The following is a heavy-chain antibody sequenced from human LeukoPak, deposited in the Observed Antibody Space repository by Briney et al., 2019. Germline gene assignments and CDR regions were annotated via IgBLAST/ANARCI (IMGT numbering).Heavy chain of an antibody. Sequence: SETLSLTCTVSGYSISGGYYWGWIRQPPGKGLEWIGSIYHSGSTYYNPSLKSRVTISVDTSKNQFSLKLSSVTAADTAVYYCAKAYYGHMDVWGKGTTVTVSS. V-gene: IGHV4-38-2*02. J-gene: IGHJ6*03. CDR1: GYSISGGYY. CDR3: AKAYYGHMDV. D-gene: IGHD4-17*01. CDR2: IYHSGST.